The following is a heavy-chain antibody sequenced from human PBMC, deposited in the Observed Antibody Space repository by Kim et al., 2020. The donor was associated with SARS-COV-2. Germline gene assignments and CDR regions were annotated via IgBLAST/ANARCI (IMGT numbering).Heavy chain of an antibody. J-gene: IGHJ4*02. CDR1: GYTFTSYA. CDR2: IKVGYGNT. V-gene: IGHV1-3*01. CDR3: ARDGTTRNGGYYFDY. Sequence: ASVKVSCKASGYTFTSYAMHWVRQAPGQGLEWMGWIKVGYGNTKYLQKFQGRVTITRDTSASTAYMELSSLRSEDTAVYYCARDGTTRNGGYYFDYWGQGALVTVSS. D-gene: IGHD1-1*01.